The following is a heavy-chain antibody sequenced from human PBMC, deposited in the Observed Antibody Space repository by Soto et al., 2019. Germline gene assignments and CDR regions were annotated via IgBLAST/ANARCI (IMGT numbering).Heavy chain of an antibody. J-gene: IGHJ3*02. Sequence: ASVEVSCKASVYPFAACYMHWVRQAPGQGLEWMGWINPNSGGTNYAQKFQGGVTMTRDTSISTAYMELSRRRSDDTAVYCCARYEGGRTTGAFEIWGQGTMVTVSS. CDR1: VYPFAACY. V-gene: IGHV1-2*02. D-gene: IGHD1-7*01. CDR3: ARYEGGRTTGAFEI. CDR2: INPNSGGT.